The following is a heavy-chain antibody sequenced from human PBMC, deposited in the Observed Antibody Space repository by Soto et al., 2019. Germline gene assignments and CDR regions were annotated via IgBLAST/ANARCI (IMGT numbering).Heavy chain of an antibody. Sequence: QITLKESGPPLVKPTQTLTLTCTFSGFSLSTSGVGVGWIRQPPGKALEWLALIYWDDDKRYSPSLKSRLTITKDTSKNQVVLTXTNMDXVDTXTYYCAHRXXYXSSWYSDYWGQGTLVTVSS. CDR3: AHRXXYXSSWYSDY. J-gene: IGHJ4*02. D-gene: IGHD6-13*01. CDR2: IYWDDDK. V-gene: IGHV2-5*02. CDR1: GFSLSTSGVG.